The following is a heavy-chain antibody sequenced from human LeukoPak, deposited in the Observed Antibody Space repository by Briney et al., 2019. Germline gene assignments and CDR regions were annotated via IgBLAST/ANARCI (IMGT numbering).Heavy chain of an antibody. CDR2: IGGSGGST. D-gene: IGHD6-19*01. CDR3: AKGDSSGWHIRGNDAFDI. V-gene: IGHV3-23*01. Sequence: GGSLRLSCAASGFTFSSYAMSWVRQAPGKGLEWVSAIGGSGGSTYYADSVKGRFTISRDNSKNTLYLQMNSLRAEDTAVYYCAKGDSSGWHIRGNDAFDIWGQGTMVTVSS. J-gene: IGHJ3*02. CDR1: GFTFSSYA.